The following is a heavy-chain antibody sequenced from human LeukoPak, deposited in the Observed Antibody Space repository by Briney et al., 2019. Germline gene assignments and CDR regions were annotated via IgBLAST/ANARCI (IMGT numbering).Heavy chain of an antibody. Sequence: GGSLRLSCVASGFTFSSYGMSWVRQAPGKGLEWVSAISGSGDSTFYADSVRGRFTISRDNSKNTLFLQMKSLRVEDTAVYYCAEVNWAAMDNCWGQGSLVTVSS. J-gene: IGHJ4*02. CDR1: GFTFSSYG. D-gene: IGHD5-18*01. V-gene: IGHV3-23*01. CDR3: AEVNWAAMDNC. CDR2: ISGSGDST.